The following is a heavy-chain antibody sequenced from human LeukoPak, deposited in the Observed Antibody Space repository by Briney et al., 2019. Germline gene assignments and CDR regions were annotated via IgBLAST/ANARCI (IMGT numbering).Heavy chain of an antibody. CDR2: ISGSGRGT. CDR3: ARRWGAYSSGLYFWALG. J-gene: IGHJ4*02. CDR1: RFTFTDSA. V-gene: IGHV3-23*01. Sequence: GGSLRLSCAASRFTFTDSAISWVRQAPGKGLEWVSLISGSGRGTNYADFVEGRLTISRDNSKNTLYLQMHSLRVDDTATYYCARRWGAYSSGLYFWALGWGQGSVVAVSS. D-gene: IGHD6-19*01.